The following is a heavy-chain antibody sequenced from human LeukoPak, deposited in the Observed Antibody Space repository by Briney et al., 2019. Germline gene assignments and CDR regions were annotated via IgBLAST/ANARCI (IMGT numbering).Heavy chain of an antibody. V-gene: IGHV3-74*01. CDR2: INSDGSST. D-gene: IGHD6-13*01. J-gene: IGHJ4*02. Sequence: PGGSLRLSCAASGFTFSSYWMHWVRQAPGKGLVWFSRINSDGSSTNYADSVKGRFTISRDNAKNTLYLQMNSLRAEDTAVYYCARKGVAAGTYDYWGQGTLVTVSS. CDR1: GFTFSSYW. CDR3: ARKGVAAGTYDY.